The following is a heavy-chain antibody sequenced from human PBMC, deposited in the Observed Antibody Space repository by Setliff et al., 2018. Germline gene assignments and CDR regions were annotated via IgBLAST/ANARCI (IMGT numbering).Heavy chain of an antibody. CDR1: GGSFSGYY. J-gene: IGHJ4*02. Sequence: SETLSLTCAVYGGSFSGYYWSWIRQPPGKGLEWIGEINHSGSANYIPSLKSRLTISVDTSKNQFSLKLSSVTAADTAMYYCRFWSGYYKNDYWGQGTLVTVSS. CDR3: RFWSGYYKNDY. D-gene: IGHD3-3*01. V-gene: IGHV4-34*01. CDR2: INHSGSA.